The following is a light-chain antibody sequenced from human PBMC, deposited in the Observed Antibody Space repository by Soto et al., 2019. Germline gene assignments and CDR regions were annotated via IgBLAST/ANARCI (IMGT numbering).Light chain of an antibody. CDR1: QSVNNN. J-gene: IGKJ4*01. V-gene: IGKV3-20*01. Sequence: EIVMTQSPVTLSVSPGERATLSCTASQSVNNNVAWYQQKPGQAPRLLIYGASSRATGIPDRFSGSGSGTDFTLTISRLEPEDFAVYYCQQYGSSPLTFGGGTKVDI. CDR3: QQYGSSPLT. CDR2: GAS.